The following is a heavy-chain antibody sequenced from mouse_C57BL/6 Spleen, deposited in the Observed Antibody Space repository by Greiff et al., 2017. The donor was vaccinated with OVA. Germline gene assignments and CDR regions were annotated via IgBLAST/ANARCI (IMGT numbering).Heavy chain of an antibody. D-gene: IGHD1-1*01. CDR1: GYTFTSYW. CDR2: IYPGSGST. V-gene: IGHV1-55*01. Sequence: VQLQQSGAELVKPGASVKMSCKASGYTFTSYWITWVKQRPGQGLEWIGDIYPGSGSTNYNEKFKSKATLTVDTSSSTAYMQLSSLTSEDSAVYYCARWDYYGSSYLLDVWGTGTTVTVSS. J-gene: IGHJ1*03. CDR3: ARWDYYGSSYLLDV.